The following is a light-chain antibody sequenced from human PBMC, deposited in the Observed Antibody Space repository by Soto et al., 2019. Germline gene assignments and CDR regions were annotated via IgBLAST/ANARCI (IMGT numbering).Light chain of an antibody. Sequence: QSVLTQPASVSGSPGQSITVSCTGTSSDIGSYNLVSWYQHHPGKAPKLMIYAVSKRPSGVSSRFSGSKSGNTASLTISGLQAEDEADYFCCSYAVSSSLLFGGGTKVTVL. CDR3: CSYAVSSSLL. J-gene: IGLJ3*02. V-gene: IGLV2-23*02. CDR2: AVS. CDR1: SSDIGSYNL.